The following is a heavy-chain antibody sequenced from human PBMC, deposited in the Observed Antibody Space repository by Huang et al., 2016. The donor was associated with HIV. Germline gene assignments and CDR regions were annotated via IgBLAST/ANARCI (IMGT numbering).Heavy chain of an antibody. CDR2: ISYDGKTK. V-gene: IGHV3-30*18. CDR1: GFTFSSYG. CDR3: AKGGSAAAVLDF. D-gene: IGHD6-13*01. J-gene: IGHJ4*02. Sequence: QVQLVESGGGVVQPGRSLRISCAASGFTFSSYGMHWVRQAPGKGLEWVAVISYDGKTKYYADSVEGRFSISRDKSKTTVYLQLNSLRVEDTAVYYCAKGGSAAAVLDFWGQGTLVTVSS.